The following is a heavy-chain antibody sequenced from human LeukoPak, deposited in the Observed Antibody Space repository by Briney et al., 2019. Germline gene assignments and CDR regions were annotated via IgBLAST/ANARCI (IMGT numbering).Heavy chain of an antibody. J-gene: IGHJ5*02. CDR3: ARVSDCSGGSCYPNWFDP. CDR1: GGTFSSYA. Sequence: SVKVSCKASGGTFSSYAISWVRQTPGQGLEWMGRIIPISGTANYAQKFQGRVTITTDESTSTAYMELSSLRSEDTAVYYCARVSDCSGGSCYPNWFDPWGQGTLVTVSS. V-gene: IGHV1-69*05. CDR2: IIPISGTA. D-gene: IGHD2-15*01.